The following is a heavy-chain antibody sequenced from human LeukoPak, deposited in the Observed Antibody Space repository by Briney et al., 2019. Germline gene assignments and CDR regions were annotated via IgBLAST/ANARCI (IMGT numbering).Heavy chain of an antibody. J-gene: IGHJ6*03. Sequence: ASVKVSCKASGYTFGSYGISWVRQAPGQGLEWMGWISAYDGSTNYAQKVQDRVTMTTDTSTTTAYMELRSLRSDDTAVYYCARVGRWFGEPYYYYYMDVWGKGTTVTISS. CDR2: ISAYDGST. CDR3: ARVGRWFGEPYYYYYMDV. CDR1: GYTFGSYG. V-gene: IGHV1-18*01. D-gene: IGHD3-10*01.